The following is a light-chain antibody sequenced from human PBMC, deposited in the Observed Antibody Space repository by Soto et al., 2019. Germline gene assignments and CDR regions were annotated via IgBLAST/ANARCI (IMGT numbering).Light chain of an antibody. CDR3: QVYNSAPPVT. CDR2: AAS. J-gene: IGKJ3*01. CDR1: QGISNF. V-gene: IGKV1-27*01. Sequence: DIQMTQSPSSLSASVGDRVTITCRASQGISNFLAWYQQKPGKVPKVLIYAASTLQSGVPSRFSGSGSGTYFTFIISSLQPEDVATYYCQVYNSAPPVTCGPGTKVDIK.